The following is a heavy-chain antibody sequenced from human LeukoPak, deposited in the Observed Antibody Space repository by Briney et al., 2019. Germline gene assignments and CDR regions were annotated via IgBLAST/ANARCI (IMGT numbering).Heavy chain of an antibody. CDR3: ARDSQDAFDI. CDR1: GFTFSSYA. CDR2: ISSSSSYI. J-gene: IGHJ3*02. V-gene: IGHV3-21*01. Sequence: GGSLRLSCAASGFTFSSYAMSWVRQAPGKGLEWVSSISSSSSYIYYADSVKGRFTISRDNAKNSLYLQMNSLRAEDTAVYYCARDSQDAFDIWGQGTMVTVSS.